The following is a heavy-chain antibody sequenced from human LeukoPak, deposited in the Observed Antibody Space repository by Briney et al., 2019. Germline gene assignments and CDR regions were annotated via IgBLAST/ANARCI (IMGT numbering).Heavy chain of an antibody. J-gene: IGHJ4*02. CDR1: GKSLPSSG. V-gene: IGHV5-51*01. CDR3: ARQDGNSKYYFDY. CDR2: IYPGDSDT. D-gene: IGHD1-1*01. Sequence: GESLKISCKGPGKSLPSSGMAWCRKFPGKGLEWMGIIYPGDSDTRYRPSFQGQVTISVDKSISTAYLQWSSLKASDTAMYYCARQDGNSKYYFDYWGQGTLVTVSS.